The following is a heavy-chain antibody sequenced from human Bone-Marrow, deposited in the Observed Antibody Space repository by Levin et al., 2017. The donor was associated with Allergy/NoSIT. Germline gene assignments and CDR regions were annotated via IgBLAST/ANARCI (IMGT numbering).Heavy chain of an antibody. CDR3: ARGLEYSGLP. Sequence: GESLKTSCAASGFTFSTYTMNWVRQAPGKGLDWVSSITSSSSYIYYADSVKGRFTISRDNAKNSLYLQMNSLRVEDTAVYYCARGLEYSGLPWGQGTLVTVSS. D-gene: IGHD5-12*01. V-gene: IGHV3-21*01. CDR2: ITSSSSYI. CDR1: GFTFSTYT. J-gene: IGHJ5*02.